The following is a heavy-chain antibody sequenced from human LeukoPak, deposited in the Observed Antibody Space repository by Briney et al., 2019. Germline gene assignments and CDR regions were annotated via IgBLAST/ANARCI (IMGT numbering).Heavy chain of an antibody. CDR1: GFTFGIYA. D-gene: IGHD2-2*01. CDR2: ISGSGGST. CDR3: AKDTQLLVMPSFDY. Sequence: GGSLRLSCAASGFTFGIYAMSWVRQAPGKGLEWVSAISGSGGSTYYADSVKGRFSISRDNSKNTLYLQMNSLRAEDTAVYYCAKDTQLLVMPSFDYWGQGTLVTVSS. J-gene: IGHJ4*02. V-gene: IGHV3-23*01.